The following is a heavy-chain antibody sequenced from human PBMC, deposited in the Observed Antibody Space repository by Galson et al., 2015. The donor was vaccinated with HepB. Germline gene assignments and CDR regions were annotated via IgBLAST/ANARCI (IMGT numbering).Heavy chain of an antibody. Sequence: SLRLSCAASGFTFSSYGMHWVRLAPGKGLEWVAVISYDGSNKYYADSVKSRFTISRDNSKNTLYLQMNSLRAEDTAVYYCAKDMIAVAGPFDYWGQGTLVTVSS. J-gene: IGHJ4*02. CDR1: GFTFSSYG. V-gene: IGHV3-30*18. CDR3: AKDMIAVAGPFDY. D-gene: IGHD6-19*01. CDR2: ISYDGSNK.